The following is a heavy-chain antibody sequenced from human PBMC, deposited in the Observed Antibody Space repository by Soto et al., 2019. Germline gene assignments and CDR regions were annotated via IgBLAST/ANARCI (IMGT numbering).Heavy chain of an antibody. J-gene: IGHJ6*02. CDR3: ARVGIFGSYYLNYYYGMDV. Sequence: ASVKVSCKASGYTFTSYGISWVRQAPGQGLEWMGWISAYNGNTNYAQKLQGRVTMTTDTSTSTAYMELRSLRSDDTAVYYCARVGIFGSYYLNYYYGMDVWGQGTTVNVSS. D-gene: IGHD1-26*01. CDR1: GYTFTSYG. V-gene: IGHV1-18*01. CDR2: ISAYNGNT.